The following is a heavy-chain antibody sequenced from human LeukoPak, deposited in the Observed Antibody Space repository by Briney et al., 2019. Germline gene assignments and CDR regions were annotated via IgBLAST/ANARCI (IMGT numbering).Heavy chain of an antibody. CDR1: GYTFTSYG. J-gene: IGHJ4*02. Sequence: ASVKVSCKASGYTFTSYGISWVRQAPGQGLEWMGWISAYNGNTNYAQKLQGRVTMTTDTSTSTAYMELRSLRSDDTAVYYCASIPFRGYDPPYWGQGTLVTVSS. CDR2: ISAYNGNT. V-gene: IGHV1-18*01. D-gene: IGHD5-12*01. CDR3: ASIPFRGYDPPY.